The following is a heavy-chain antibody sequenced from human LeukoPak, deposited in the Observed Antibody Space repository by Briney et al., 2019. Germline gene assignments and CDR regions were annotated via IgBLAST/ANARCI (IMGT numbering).Heavy chain of an antibody. J-gene: IGHJ4*02. D-gene: IGHD2-2*01. CDR3: ATMEGYCSSTSCFYFDY. Sequence: GASVKVSCKVSGYTLTELSMHWVRQAPGKGLEWMGGFDPEDGETIYAQKFQGRVTMTEDTSTDTAYMELSSLRSEDTAVYYCATMEGYCSSTSCFYFDYWGQGTLVTVSS. V-gene: IGHV1-24*01. CDR1: GYTLTELS. CDR2: FDPEDGET.